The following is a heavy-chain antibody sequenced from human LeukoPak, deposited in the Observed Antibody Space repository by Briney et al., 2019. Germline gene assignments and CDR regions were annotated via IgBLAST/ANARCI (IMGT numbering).Heavy chain of an antibody. Sequence: PSQTLSLTCTVSGGSISSGDYYWSCTRQPPGKGLEWIRYIYYSGSTYYNPSLKSLVTISVDTSKNQFSLKLSSVTGADTAVYYCARGGDIVVVPAAPHYYGMDVWGKGTTVTVSS. CDR1: GGSISSGDYY. V-gene: IGHV4-30-4*01. CDR3: ARGGDIVVVPAAPHYYGMDV. CDR2: IYYSGST. D-gene: IGHD2-2*01. J-gene: IGHJ6*04.